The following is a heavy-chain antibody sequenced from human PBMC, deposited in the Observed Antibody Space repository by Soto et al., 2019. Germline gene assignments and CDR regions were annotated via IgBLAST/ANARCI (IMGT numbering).Heavy chain of an antibody. J-gene: IGHJ4*02. CDR1: GYTFTNNG. CDR2: MNPGTGET. D-gene: IGHD7-27*01. CDR3: TRAGDSGAWISN. V-gene: IGHV1-8*01. Sequence: QVQLVQSGAEVKKPGASVKVSCKASGYTFTNNGINWVRQAAGQGLEWMGWMNPGTGETGYTGKFQGRRAMTRDTSITTAYMELTSLTSDDTAVYYCTRAGDSGAWISNWGQGTLVTVSS.